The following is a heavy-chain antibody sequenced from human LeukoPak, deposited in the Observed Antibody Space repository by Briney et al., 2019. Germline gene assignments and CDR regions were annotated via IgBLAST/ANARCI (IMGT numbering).Heavy chain of an antibody. V-gene: IGHV4-59*01. CDR3: TRVQDRGDAFDI. CDR1: RGSISSYY. Sequence: KPSETLSLTCTVSRGSISSYYWSWIRQPLGKGLEWIGYIHYSGSSNYNPSLKSRVTISVEMSKNQLSLKLTSVTAADTAVYYCTRVQDRGDAFDIWGQGTMITVS. CDR2: IHYSGSS. D-gene: IGHD1-14*01. J-gene: IGHJ3*02.